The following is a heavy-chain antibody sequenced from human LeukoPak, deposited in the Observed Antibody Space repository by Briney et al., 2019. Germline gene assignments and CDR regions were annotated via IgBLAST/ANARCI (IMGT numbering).Heavy chain of an antibody. V-gene: IGHV3-33*01. CDR2: IWYDGSNK. Sequence: PGRSLRLSCAASRFTFSSYGMHWVRQAPGKGLEWVAVIWYDGSNKYYADSVKGRFTISRDNSKNTLYLQMNSLRVEDTAVYYCARDLYADYVWGSFDYWGQGTLVTVSS. J-gene: IGHJ4*02. D-gene: IGHD3-16*01. CDR3: ARDLYADYVWGSFDY. CDR1: RFTFSSYG.